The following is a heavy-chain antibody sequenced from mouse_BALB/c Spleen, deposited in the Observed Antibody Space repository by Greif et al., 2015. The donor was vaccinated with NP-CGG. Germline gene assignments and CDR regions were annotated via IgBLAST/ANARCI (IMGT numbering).Heavy chain of an antibody. D-gene: IGHD3-3*01. Sequence: QVQLQQSGAELAKPGASVKMSCKASGYTFTSYWMHWVKQRPGQGLEWIGYINPSTGYTEYNQKFKDKATLTADKSSSTAYMQLSSLTSEDSAVYYCARGGQGDYFDYWGQGTTLTVSS. J-gene: IGHJ2*01. CDR2: INPSTGYT. CDR1: GYTFTSYW. V-gene: IGHV1-7*01. CDR3: ARGGQGDYFDY.